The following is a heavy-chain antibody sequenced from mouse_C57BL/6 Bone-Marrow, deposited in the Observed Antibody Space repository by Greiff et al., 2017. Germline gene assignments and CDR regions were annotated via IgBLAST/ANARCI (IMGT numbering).Heavy chain of an antibody. CDR1: GFYIKNTY. D-gene: IGHD2-2*01. CDR3: AREGLRRGAWFAY. Sequence: VQLKQSVAELVRPGASVKLSCTASGFYIKNTYMHWVKQRPEQGLEWIGRIDPANGNTKYAPKFQGKATITADTSSNTAYLQLSSLTSEDTAIYYCAREGLRRGAWFAYWGQGTLVTVSA. CDR2: IDPANGNT. J-gene: IGHJ3*01. V-gene: IGHV14-3*01.